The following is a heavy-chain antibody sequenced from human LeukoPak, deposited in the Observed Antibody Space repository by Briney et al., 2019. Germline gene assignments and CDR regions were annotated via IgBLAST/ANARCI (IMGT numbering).Heavy chain of an antibody. D-gene: IGHD6-19*01. CDR3: ATGGLGAVAGTGPPQGYFDY. J-gene: IGHJ4*02. CDR1: GYTLTELS. Sequence: AASVKVSCKVSGYTLTELSMHWVRQAPGKGLEWMGGFDPEDGETIYAQKFQGRVTMTEDTSTDTAYMELSSLRSEDTAVYYCATGGLGAVAGTGPPQGYFDYWGQGTLVTVSS. CDR2: FDPEDGET. V-gene: IGHV1-24*01.